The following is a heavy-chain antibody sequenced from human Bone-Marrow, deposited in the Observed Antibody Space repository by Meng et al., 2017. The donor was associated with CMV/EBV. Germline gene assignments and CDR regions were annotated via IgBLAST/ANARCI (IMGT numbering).Heavy chain of an antibody. D-gene: IGHD6-13*01. V-gene: IGHV3-53*01. CDR3: ARAIAAADPFFDE. CDR2: IYSGCST. Sequence: SLETPRAASGFTVSSNYMSRVRQAPGKGAEWVSVIYSGCSTYYADTVKGRFTISRDNSKNTLYLQMNSLRAEHTAVYYCARAIAAADPFFDEWGQGNRVTRSS. J-gene: IGHJ4*01. CDR1: GFTVSSNY.